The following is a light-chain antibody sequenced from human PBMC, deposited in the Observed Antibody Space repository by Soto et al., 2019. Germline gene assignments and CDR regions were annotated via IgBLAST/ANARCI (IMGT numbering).Light chain of an antibody. CDR3: QQCNSYSWT. Sequence: DIQMTQSPSTLSASVGDRVTITCRASQSIGSWLAWYQQKPGKAPKLLIYDASSLESGVPSRFSGSGSGTEFTLTISSLQPDDFATYYCQQCNSYSWTFGQGTKVDIK. V-gene: IGKV1-5*01. CDR2: DAS. CDR1: QSIGSW. J-gene: IGKJ1*01.